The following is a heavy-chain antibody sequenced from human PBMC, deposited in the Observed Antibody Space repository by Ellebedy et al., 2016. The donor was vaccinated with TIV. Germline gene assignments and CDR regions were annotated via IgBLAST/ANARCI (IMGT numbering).Heavy chain of an antibody. Sequence: GESLKISXAASGFTFNSYTMNWVRQAPGKGLEWVSSISSSGSYIYYADSVRGRFTISRDNAKNSLYLQMNSLRAEDTAVYYCASNYATYYDILTGYVFDYWGQGTLVTVSS. D-gene: IGHD3-9*01. V-gene: IGHV3-21*01. CDR3: ASNYATYYDILTGYVFDY. CDR2: ISSSGSYI. CDR1: GFTFNSYT. J-gene: IGHJ4*02.